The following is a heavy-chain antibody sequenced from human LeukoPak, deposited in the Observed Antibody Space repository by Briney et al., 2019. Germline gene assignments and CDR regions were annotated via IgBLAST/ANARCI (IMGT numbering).Heavy chain of an antibody. CDR1: GFTFNTYT. D-gene: IGHD3-22*01. Sequence: GGSLRLSCAGSGFTFNTYTMIWVRQAPGKGLEWVSSMSSSGNNIYYADSVKGRFTISRDNAKNSLYLQMNSLRAEDTAVYYCARAYYDSSGYCTGYWGQGTLVTVSS. J-gene: IGHJ4*02. V-gene: IGHV3-21*01. CDR3: ARAYYDSSGYCTGY. CDR2: MSSSGNNI.